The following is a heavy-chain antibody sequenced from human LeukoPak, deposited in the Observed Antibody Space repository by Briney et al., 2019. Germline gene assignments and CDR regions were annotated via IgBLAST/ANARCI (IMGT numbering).Heavy chain of an antibody. CDR3: ARAGAVAGKIDY. Sequence: SETLSLTCTVSGGSISSYYWSWIRQPPGKGLEWIGYIYYSGRTNYNPSLESRVTISVDTSKNQFSLKLSSVTAADTAVYYCARAGAVAGKIDYWGQGTLVTVSS. D-gene: IGHD6-19*01. CDR2: IYYSGRT. CDR1: GGSISSYY. J-gene: IGHJ4*02. V-gene: IGHV4-59*01.